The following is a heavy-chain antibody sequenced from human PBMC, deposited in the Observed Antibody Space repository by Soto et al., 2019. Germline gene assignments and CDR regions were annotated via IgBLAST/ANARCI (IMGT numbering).Heavy chain of an antibody. Sequence: SETLSLTCTVSGGSISSYYWSWIRQPPGKGLEWIGYIYYSGSTNYNPSLKSRVTISVDTSKNQFSLKLSSVTAADTAVYYCANMDLDQALDYWGQGTPVTVSS. CDR3: ANMDLDQALDY. D-gene: IGHD5-12*01. CDR1: GGSISSYY. CDR2: IYYSGST. J-gene: IGHJ4*02. V-gene: IGHV4-59*01.